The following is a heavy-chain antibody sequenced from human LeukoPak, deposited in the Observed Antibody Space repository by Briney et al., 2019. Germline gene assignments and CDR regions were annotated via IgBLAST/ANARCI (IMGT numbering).Heavy chain of an antibody. D-gene: IGHD6-19*01. CDR3: ARDPSNTSGWKTWFDT. J-gene: IGHJ5*02. CDR1: GYPFNKFG. CDR2: ISCYNGDT. Sequence: ASVKVSCKASGYPFNKFGITWVRQAPGQGLEWMGWISCYNGDTHYARKLQGRVTFTTDTPTTTVYMELRSLRSDDTAVYYCARDPSNTSGWKTWFDTWGQGTPVIVSS. V-gene: IGHV1-18*01.